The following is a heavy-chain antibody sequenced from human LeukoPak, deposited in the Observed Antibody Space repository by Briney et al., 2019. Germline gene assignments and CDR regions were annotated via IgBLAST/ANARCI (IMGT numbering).Heavy chain of an antibody. CDR1: GFTFSSYW. J-gene: IGHJ6*03. CDR2: ISGSGGTT. D-gene: IGHD2-2*01. V-gene: IGHV3-23*01. Sequence: PGGSLRLSCAASGFTFSSYWMSWVRQAPGKGLEWVSGISGSGGTTYYADSVKGRFTISRDNAKNSLYPQMNSLRAEDTAVYYCARGTSWPYYYYYYMDVWGKGTTVTVSS. CDR3: ARGTSWPYYYYYYMDV.